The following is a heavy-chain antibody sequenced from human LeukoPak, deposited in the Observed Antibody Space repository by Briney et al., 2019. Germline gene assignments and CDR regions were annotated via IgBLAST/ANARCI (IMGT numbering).Heavy chain of an antibody. CDR3: ARANFKGLTYYYDSSGYSD. Sequence: GPSVKVSCKASGGTFSSYAISWVRQAPGQGLEWMGRIIPIFGTANYAQKFQGRVTITTDESTSTAYMELSSLRSEDTAVYYCARANFKGLTYYYDSSGYSDWGQGTLVTVSS. D-gene: IGHD3-22*01. CDR2: IIPIFGTA. V-gene: IGHV1-69*05. CDR1: GGTFSSYA. J-gene: IGHJ4*02.